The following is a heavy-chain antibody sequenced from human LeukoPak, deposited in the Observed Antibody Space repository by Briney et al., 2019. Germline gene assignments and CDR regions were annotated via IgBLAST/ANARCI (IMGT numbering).Heavy chain of an antibody. J-gene: IGHJ4*02. CDR1: GGSISSYY. V-gene: IGHV4-59*01. Sequence: SETLSLTCTVSGGSISSYYWSWIRQPPGKGLEWIGYIYYSGSTNYNPSLKSRVTISVDTSKNQFSLKLSSVTAADTAMYYCARYSKQLVPDYWGQGTLVTVSS. CDR3: ARYSKQLVPDY. CDR2: IYYSGST. D-gene: IGHD6-13*01.